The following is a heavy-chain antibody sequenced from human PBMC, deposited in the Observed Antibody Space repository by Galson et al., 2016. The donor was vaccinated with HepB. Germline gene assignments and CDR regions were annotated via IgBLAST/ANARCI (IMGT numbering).Heavy chain of an antibody. V-gene: IGHV4-39*01. CDR1: GDSIRNVGRH. CDR2: IHSSGTS. Sequence: SETLSLTCTVSGDSIRNVGRHWGWFRQSPGKGLEYIGSIHSSGTSYYNPSLTSRITVSADTSRNQFFLSLTSVTAADTAIYYCVGRGPAAAVANRRGSIYWGQGTRVSVSS. J-gene: IGHJ4*02. CDR3: VGRGPAAAVANRRGSIY. D-gene: IGHD6-25*01.